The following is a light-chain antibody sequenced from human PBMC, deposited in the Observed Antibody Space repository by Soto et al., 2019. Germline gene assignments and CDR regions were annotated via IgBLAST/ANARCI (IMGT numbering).Light chain of an antibody. Sequence: EIVLTQSPATLSLSPGERATLSCRASQSVSSYLAWYQQKPGQAPRLLILGASTRATGIPARFSGSGSGTEFTLSISSLQSEDFAVYYCKQYKEWPPFTFGQGTRREIK. J-gene: IGKJ5*01. CDR1: QSVSSY. CDR3: KQYKEWPPFT. CDR2: GAS. V-gene: IGKV3-15*01.